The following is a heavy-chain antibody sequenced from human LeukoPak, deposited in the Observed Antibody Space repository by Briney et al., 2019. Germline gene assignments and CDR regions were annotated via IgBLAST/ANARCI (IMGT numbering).Heavy chain of an antibody. V-gene: IGHV3-23*01. J-gene: IGHJ4*02. CDR2: ISGSGGST. D-gene: IGHD3-10*01. CDR1: GFTFSSYA. CDR3: AKARDFITMVRGVIIHNFDY. Sequence: GGSLRLSCAASGFTFSSYAMSWVRQAPGKGLEWVSAISGSGGSTYYADSVKGWFTISRDNSKNTLYLQMNSLRAEDTAVYYCAKARDFITMVRGVIIHNFDYWGQGTLVTVSS.